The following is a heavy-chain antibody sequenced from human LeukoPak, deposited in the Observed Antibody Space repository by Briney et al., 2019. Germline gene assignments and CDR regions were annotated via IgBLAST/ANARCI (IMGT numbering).Heavy chain of an antibody. D-gene: IGHD2-21*02. Sequence: ASVKVSCKASGYTFTCYYMHWVRQAPGQGLEWMGSINPNSGGTNYAQKFQGWVTMTRDTSISTAYMELSRLRSDDTAVYYCARGDPYCGGDCYGYWGQGTLVTVSS. J-gene: IGHJ4*02. V-gene: IGHV1-2*04. CDR1: GYTFTCYY. CDR2: INPNSGGT. CDR3: ARGDPYCGGDCYGY.